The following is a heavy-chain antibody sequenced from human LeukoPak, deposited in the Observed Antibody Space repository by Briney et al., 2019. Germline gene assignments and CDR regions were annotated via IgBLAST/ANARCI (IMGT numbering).Heavy chain of an antibody. Sequence: GGSLRLSCAASGFTVSNNFTSWGRHSPGKGLEWRSVIYIACTTYYADSVKGRFTISRDSSKNTLYLQMNSLRAEDTAVYYCARHIAGGSRWLQLPYFYYGLDVWGQGTTVAVSS. CDR2: IYIACTT. V-gene: IGHV3-53*01. CDR1: GFTVSNNF. J-gene: IGHJ6*02. D-gene: IGHD5-24*01. CDR3: ARHIAGGSRWLQLPYFYYGLDV.